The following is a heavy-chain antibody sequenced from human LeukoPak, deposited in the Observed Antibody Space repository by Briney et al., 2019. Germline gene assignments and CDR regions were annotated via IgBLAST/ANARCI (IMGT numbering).Heavy chain of an antibody. Sequence: GGSLRLSCAASGYTFSSYAMSWVRQAPGKGLEWVSAISGSGGSTYYADSVKGRFTISRDNSKNTLYLQMNSLISEDTAVYYCAKDHVVVPAAISWGQGTLVTVSS. D-gene: IGHD2-2*02. J-gene: IGHJ4*02. CDR1: GYTFSSYA. CDR3: AKDHVVVPAAIS. V-gene: IGHV3-23*01. CDR2: ISGSGGST.